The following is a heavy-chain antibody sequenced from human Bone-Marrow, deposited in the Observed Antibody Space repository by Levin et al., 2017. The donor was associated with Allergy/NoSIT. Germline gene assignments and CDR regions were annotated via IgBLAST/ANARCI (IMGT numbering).Heavy chain of an antibody. Sequence: LSLTCAASGFRFTGHNMHWVRQARGKGLEWVAVISFDGSEQDYADSVKGRFTISRDNSQNTLYLQMNSLRTEDTALYYCAKELGVGAATSYWGQGTLVTVSS. V-gene: IGHV3-30*18. CDR1: GFRFTGHN. CDR3: AKELGVGAATSY. D-gene: IGHD2-15*01. CDR2: ISFDGSEQ. J-gene: IGHJ4*02.